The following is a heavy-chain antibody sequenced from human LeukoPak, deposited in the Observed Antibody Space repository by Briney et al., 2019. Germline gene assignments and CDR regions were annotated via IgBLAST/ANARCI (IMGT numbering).Heavy chain of an antibody. J-gene: IGHJ6*02. CDR1: GFTFSSYE. CDR2: ISSSGSTI. CDR3: ARESLYRNYYCGMDV. V-gene: IGHV3-48*03. D-gene: IGHD2-2*02. Sequence: GGSLRLSCAASGFTFSSYEMNWVRQAPGKGLEWVSYISSSGSTIYYADSVKGRFTISRDNAKNSLYLQMNSLRAEDTAVYYCARESLYRNYYCGMDVWGQGTTVTVSS.